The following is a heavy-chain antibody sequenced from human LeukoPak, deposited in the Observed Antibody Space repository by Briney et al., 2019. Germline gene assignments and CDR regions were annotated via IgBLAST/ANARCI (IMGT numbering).Heavy chain of an antibody. Sequence: GESLKISCKCSGYSFTSYWIGWVRQMPGKGLEWMGIIYPGDSDTRYSPSFQGQVTISADKSISTAYLQWSSLKASDTAMYYCARGTGYCSGGSCYFDYWGQGTLVTVSS. CDR3: ARGTGYCSGGSCYFDY. V-gene: IGHV5-51*01. CDR2: IYPGDSDT. CDR1: GYSFTSYW. D-gene: IGHD2-15*01. J-gene: IGHJ4*02.